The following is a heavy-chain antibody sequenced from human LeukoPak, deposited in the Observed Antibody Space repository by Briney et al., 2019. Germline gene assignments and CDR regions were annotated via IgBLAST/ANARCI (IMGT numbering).Heavy chain of an antibody. CDR2: IYSGGNT. Sequence: PGGSLRLSCAASGFTVSFNYMTWVRQAPGEGLEWASLIYSGGNTYYADSVKGRFTISRDESKNTLYLQMNSLRAEDTAVYYCARVGSGSGSYGSGNYYFDDWGPGTLVTVSS. CDR3: ARVGSGSGSYGSGNYYFDD. V-gene: IGHV3-53*01. D-gene: IGHD3-10*01. CDR1: GFTVSFNY. J-gene: IGHJ4*02.